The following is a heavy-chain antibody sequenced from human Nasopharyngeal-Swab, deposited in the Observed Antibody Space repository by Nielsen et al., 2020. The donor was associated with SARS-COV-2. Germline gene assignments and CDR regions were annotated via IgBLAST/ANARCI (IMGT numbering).Heavy chain of an antibody. CDR1: EFTMSRNG. V-gene: IGHV3-48*02. CDR2: ISSSSSTS. Sequence: GGSLRLSCAASEFTMSRNGMHWVRQAPGKGLEWVAYISSSSSTSYYADSVKGRFTISRDNPKSSLYLQMNSLRDEDTALYYCARDVAIVGATLGNWGQGTLVTVSS. J-gene: IGHJ4*02. CDR3: ARDVAIVGATLGN. D-gene: IGHD1-26*01.